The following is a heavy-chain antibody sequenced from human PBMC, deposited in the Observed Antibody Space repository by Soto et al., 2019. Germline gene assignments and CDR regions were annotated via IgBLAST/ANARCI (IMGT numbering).Heavy chain of an antibody. D-gene: IGHD5-18*01. Sequence: KPSETLSLTCTVSGGSISSYYWSWIRQPPGKGLEWIGYIYYSGSTNYNPSLKSRVIISVDTSKNQFSLKLSSVTAADTAVYYCARRGYSYGHNYWYFDLWGRGTLVTVSS. J-gene: IGHJ2*01. CDR2: IYYSGST. V-gene: IGHV4-59*01. CDR3: ARRGYSYGHNYWYFDL. CDR1: GGSISSYY.